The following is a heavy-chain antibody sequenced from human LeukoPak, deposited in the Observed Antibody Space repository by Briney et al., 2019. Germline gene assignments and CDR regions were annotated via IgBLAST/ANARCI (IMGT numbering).Heavy chain of an antibody. Sequence: ASVKVSCKASGYTFTGYYMHWVRQAPGQGLEWMGWINPNSGGTNYAQKFQGRVTMTRDTSISTAYMELSRLRSDDMALYHCASGRWEPYDAFDIWGQGTMVTVSS. D-gene: IGHD1-26*01. J-gene: IGHJ3*02. V-gene: IGHV1-2*02. CDR2: INPNSGGT. CDR3: ASGRWEPYDAFDI. CDR1: GYTFTGYY.